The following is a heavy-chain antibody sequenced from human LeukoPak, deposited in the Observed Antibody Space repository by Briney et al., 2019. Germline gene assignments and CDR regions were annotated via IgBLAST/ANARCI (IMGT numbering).Heavy chain of an antibody. CDR1: GGSISSYY. CDR3: ARSAVDYGDYVDAFDI. J-gene: IGHJ3*02. D-gene: IGHD4-17*01. V-gene: IGHV4-59*01. Sequence: SETLSLTCTVSGGSISSYYWSWIRQPPGKGLEWIGYIYYSGSTNYNPSLKSRVTISVDTSKSQFSLKLSSVTAADTAVYYCARSAVDYGDYVDAFDIWGQGTMVTVSS. CDR2: IYYSGST.